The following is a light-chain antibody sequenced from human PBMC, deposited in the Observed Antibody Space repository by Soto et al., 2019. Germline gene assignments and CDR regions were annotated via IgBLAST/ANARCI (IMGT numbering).Light chain of an antibody. V-gene: IGLV2-11*01. CDR3: SSYTGTWI. CDR2: AVT. Sequence: QSALTQPRSVSGSPGQSVTISCTGTSTDLGGHNYVSWSQHHPGKAPRVLVYAVTKRPAGVPDRFSGARSGNTASLTISGLQADDEAVYYCSSYTGTWIFGGGTKLTVL. CDR1: STDLGGHNY. J-gene: IGLJ2*01.